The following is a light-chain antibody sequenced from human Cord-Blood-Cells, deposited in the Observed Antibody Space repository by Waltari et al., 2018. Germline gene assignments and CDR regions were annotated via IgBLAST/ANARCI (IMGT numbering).Light chain of an antibody. CDR1: QSISSY. CDR3: QQSYRTPPHT. CDR2: AAS. V-gene: IGKV1-39*01. Sequence: DIQMTQSPSSLSASVGDRVTITCRASQSISSYLNWYQQKPGKAPKLLIYAASSLQSGIPSRVSGSGSGTDFTLTISSLQPEDFATYYWQQSYRTPPHTFGGGTKVESK. J-gene: IGKJ4*02.